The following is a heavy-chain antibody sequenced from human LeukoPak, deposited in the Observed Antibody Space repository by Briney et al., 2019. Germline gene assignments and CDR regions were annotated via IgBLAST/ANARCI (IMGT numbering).Heavy chain of an antibody. V-gene: IGHV6-1*01. CDR3: ARDRNWHFDV. Sequence: SQTLSLTCAISGDSVSTNAATWNWIRQSPSRGLEWLGRTFYRSKWFTGYALSVKSRITINPDTSMNQFSLQLNSVTPEDTAVYYCARDRNWHFDVWGRGTLVTVSS. CDR1: GDSVSTNAAT. J-gene: IGHJ2*01. CDR2: TFYRSKWFT.